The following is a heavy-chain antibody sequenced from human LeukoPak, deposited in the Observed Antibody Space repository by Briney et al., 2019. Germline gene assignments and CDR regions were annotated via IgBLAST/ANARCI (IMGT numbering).Heavy chain of an antibody. Sequence: PGGSLRLSCAVSGFTFRSFWMHWVRQAPGEGLLWVSRINSDGSSTTYADSVKGRFTISRDNTENTLYLQMNSLRAEDTAVYYCARTLGVPSAFDPWGQGTLVTVSS. CDR3: ARTLGVPSAFDP. V-gene: IGHV3-74*03. CDR2: INSDGSST. CDR1: GFTFRSFW. J-gene: IGHJ5*02. D-gene: IGHD2-2*01.